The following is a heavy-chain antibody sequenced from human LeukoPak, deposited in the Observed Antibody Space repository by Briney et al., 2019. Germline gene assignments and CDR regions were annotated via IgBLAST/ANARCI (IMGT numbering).Heavy chain of an antibody. CDR2: ITDGGSNK. Sequence: GGSLRLSCAASGFTFSSYGMHWVRQAPGKGLEWVAIITDGGSNKYYADSVKGRFTISRDNSKNTLYLQMSSLRADDTAVYYCAKDLGGGSGCYDLWGRGTLVTVSS. CDR1: GFTFSSYG. D-gene: IGHD6-25*01. J-gene: IGHJ2*01. CDR3: AKDLGGGSGCYDL. V-gene: IGHV3-30*18.